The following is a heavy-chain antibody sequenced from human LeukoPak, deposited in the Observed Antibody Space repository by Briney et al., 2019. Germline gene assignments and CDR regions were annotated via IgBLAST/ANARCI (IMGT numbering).Heavy chain of an antibody. D-gene: IGHD3-22*01. CDR1: GFTFSSYA. CDR2: ISGSGGST. J-gene: IGHJ3*02. V-gene: IGHV3-23*01. CDR3: AKVYYYDSSGHWI. Sequence: GESLKISCAASGFTFSSYAMSWVRQAPGKGLEWVSAISGSGGSTYYADSVKGRFTISRDNSKNTLYLQMNSLRAEDTAVYYCAKVYYYDSSGHWIWGQGTMVTVSS.